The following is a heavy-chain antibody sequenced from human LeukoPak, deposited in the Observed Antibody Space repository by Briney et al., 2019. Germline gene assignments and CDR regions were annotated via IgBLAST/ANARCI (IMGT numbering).Heavy chain of an antibody. J-gene: IGHJ4*02. CDR2: ISSSSTI. D-gene: IGHD5-18*01. Sequence: GGSLRLSCAASGFTFSSYSMNWVRQAPGTGLEWVSYISSSSTIYYADSVKGRFTISRDNAKHSLYLQMNSLRAEDTAVYYCARGGTAMVFDYWGQGTLVTVSS. CDR1: GFTFSSYS. CDR3: ARGGTAMVFDY. V-gene: IGHV3-48*04.